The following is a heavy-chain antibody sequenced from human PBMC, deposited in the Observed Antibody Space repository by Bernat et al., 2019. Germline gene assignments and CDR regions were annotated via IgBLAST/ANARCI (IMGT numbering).Heavy chain of an antibody. CDR2: ISSSGSTI. D-gene: IGHD1-26*01. V-gene: IGHV3-48*03. CDR3: ARDRVVRGAWYYYMDV. J-gene: IGHJ6*03. CDR1: GFTFSSYE. Sequence: EVQLVESGGGLVPPGGSLRLSCAASGFTFSSYEMNWVRQAPGKGLEGVSYISSSGSTIYYADSVKGRFTISRDNAKNSLYLQMNSLRAEDTAVYYCARDRVVRGAWYYYMDVWGKGTTVTVSS.